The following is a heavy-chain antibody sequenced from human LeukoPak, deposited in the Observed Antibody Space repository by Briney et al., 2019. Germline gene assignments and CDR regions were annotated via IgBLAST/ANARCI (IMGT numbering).Heavy chain of an antibody. D-gene: IGHD1-26*01. J-gene: IGHJ4*02. CDR2: ISSSGNTI. Sequence: PGGSLRLSCVASGFTFSDYYMSWIRQAPGKGLEWASYISSSGNTIYYADSVKGRFTISRNNAKNSLYLQTNSLRAEDTAVYYCARVAGGGVLFYFDYWGQGTLVTVSS. CDR1: GFTFSDYY. CDR3: ARVAGGGVLFYFDY. V-gene: IGHV3-11*01.